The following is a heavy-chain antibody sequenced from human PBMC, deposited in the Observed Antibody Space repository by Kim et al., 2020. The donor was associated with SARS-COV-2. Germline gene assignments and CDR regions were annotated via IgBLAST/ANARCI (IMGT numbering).Heavy chain of an antibody. Sequence: GRSTIARDTSKHTLYLQMNSLRAADTAVYYCAKDRRITMVRGVIGTFDYWGQGTLVTVSS. CDR3: AKDRRITMVRGVIGTFDY. J-gene: IGHJ4*02. D-gene: IGHD3-10*01. V-gene: IGHV3-23*01.